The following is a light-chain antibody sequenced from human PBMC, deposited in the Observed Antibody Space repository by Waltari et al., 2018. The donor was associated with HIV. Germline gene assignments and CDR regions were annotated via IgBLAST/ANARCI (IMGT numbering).Light chain of an antibody. CDR2: GNT. V-gene: IGLV1-40*01. J-gene: IGLJ3*02. Sequence: QSVPTQPPSVSGAQGQGVTISCTGRSATSGEGYEVHWYQQLPGTDPKLLIHGNTNRPSGVSDRVSGSKSGTSASLAITGLQAEDEADYYCQSYYSRQSGFWVFGGGTTLTVL. CDR3: QSYYSRQSGFWV. CDR1: SATSGEGYE.